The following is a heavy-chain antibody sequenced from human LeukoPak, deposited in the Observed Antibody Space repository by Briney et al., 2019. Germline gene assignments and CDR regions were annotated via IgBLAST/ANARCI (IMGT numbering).Heavy chain of an antibody. Sequence: PSETLSLTCTVSGGSISSYYWSWIRQPPGKGLEWIGYIYYSGSTNYNPSLRSRVTISIDTSKNQFSLKLSSMTAADTAMYFCARDPYSSAWQNYHGMDVWGQGTTVTVSS. CDR3: ARDPYSSAWQNYHGMDV. J-gene: IGHJ6*02. CDR1: GGSISSYY. V-gene: IGHV4-59*01. D-gene: IGHD6-19*01. CDR2: IYYSGST.